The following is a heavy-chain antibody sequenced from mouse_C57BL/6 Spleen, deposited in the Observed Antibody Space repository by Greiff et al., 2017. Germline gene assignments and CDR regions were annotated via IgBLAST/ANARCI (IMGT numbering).Heavy chain of an antibody. J-gene: IGHJ2*01. CDR3: ARGITTERYFDY. CDR2: IYPGDGDT. Sequence: VKRVESGPELVKPGASVKISCKASGYAFSSSWMNWVKQRPGKGLEWIGRIYPGDGDTNYNGKFKGKATLTADKSSSTAYMQLSSLTSEDSAVYFCARGITTERYFDYWGQGTTLTDSS. D-gene: IGHD1-1*01. CDR1: GYAFSSSW. V-gene: IGHV1-82*01.